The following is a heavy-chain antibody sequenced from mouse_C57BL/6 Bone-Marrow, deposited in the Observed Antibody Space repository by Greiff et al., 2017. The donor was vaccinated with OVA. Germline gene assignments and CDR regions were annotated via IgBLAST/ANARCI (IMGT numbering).Heavy chain of an antibody. V-gene: IGHV1-81*01. Sequence: VQLVESGAELARPGASVKLSCKASGYTFTSYGISWVKQRTGQGLEWIGEIYPRSGNTYYNEKFKGKATLTADKSSSTAYMELRSLTSEDSAVYFCARQLRLGYFDYWGQGTTLTVSS. CDR1: GYTFTSYG. CDR3: ARQLRLGYFDY. CDR2: IYPRSGNT. J-gene: IGHJ2*01. D-gene: IGHD3-2*02.